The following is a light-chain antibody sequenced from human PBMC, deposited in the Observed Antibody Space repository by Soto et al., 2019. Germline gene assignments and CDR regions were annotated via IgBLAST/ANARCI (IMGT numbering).Light chain of an antibody. V-gene: IGKV3-11*01. CDR3: QQRSNWPPLYT. CDR1: QSVSSY. CDR2: VAS. Sequence: EIVLTQSPATLSLSPGERATLSCRASQSVSSYLAWYQQKPGQAPRLLIYVASNRAAGIPARFSGSGSGTDFALTISSPEPEDFAVYYCQQRSNWPPLYTFGQGTKLEIK. J-gene: IGKJ2*01.